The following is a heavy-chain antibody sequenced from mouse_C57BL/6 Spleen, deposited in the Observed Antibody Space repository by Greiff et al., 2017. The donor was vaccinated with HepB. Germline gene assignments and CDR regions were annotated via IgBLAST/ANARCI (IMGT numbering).Heavy chain of an antibody. CDR1: GYAFSSYW. V-gene: IGHV1-80*01. J-gene: IGHJ4*01. CDR3: ARRANWDAMDY. D-gene: IGHD4-1*01. CDR2: IYPGDGDT. Sequence: VKLQESGAELVKPGASVKISCKASGYAFSSYWMNWVKQRPGKGLEWIGQIYPGDGDTNYNGKFKGKATLTADKSSSTAYMQLSSLTSEDSAVYFCARRANWDAMDYWGQGTSVTVSS.